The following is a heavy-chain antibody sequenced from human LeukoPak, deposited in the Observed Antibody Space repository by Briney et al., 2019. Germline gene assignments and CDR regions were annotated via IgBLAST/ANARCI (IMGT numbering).Heavy chain of an antibody. J-gene: IGHJ4*02. CDR2: IYPDDSDT. D-gene: IGHD2-2*01. V-gene: IGHV5-51*01. CDR3: ATGDGIGYCSSTSCRDSY. Sequence: GESLQLSCKGSGSTFTSYWIGWVRQMPGRGLEWMGVIYPDDSDTRYSPSFQGQVTISADKSISTAYLQWSSLKASDTAMYYCATGDGIGYCSSTSCRDSYWGQGTLVTVSS. CDR1: GSTFTSYW.